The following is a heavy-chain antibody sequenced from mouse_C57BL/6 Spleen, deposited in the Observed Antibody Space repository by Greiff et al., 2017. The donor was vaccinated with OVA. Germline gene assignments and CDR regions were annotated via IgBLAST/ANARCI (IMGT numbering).Heavy chain of an antibody. CDR1: GFTFSDYG. D-gene: IGHD1-1*01. V-gene: IGHV5-17*01. Sequence: EVKVEESGGGLVKPGGSLKLSCAASGFTFSDYGMHWVRQAPEKGLEWVAYISSGSSTIYYADTVKGRFTISRDNAKNTLFLQMTSLRSEDTAMYYCARALITTVVATFAYCGQGTLVTVSA. CDR3: ARALITTVVATFAY. J-gene: IGHJ3*01. CDR2: ISSGSSTI.